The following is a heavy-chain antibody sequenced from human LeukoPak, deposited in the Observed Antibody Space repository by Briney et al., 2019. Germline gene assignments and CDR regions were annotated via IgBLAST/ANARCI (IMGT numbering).Heavy chain of an antibody. Sequence: GGSLRLSCTGSGFTFGDHAMSWVRQAPGKGLEWVGFIRSKAYRGTTEYAASVRGRFTISRDDSASLAYLQMSSLKTEDTAVYYCARGPIQLWIHNAMDVWGQGTTVTVSS. V-gene: IGHV3-49*04. D-gene: IGHD5-18*01. J-gene: IGHJ6*02. CDR2: IRSKAYRGTT. CDR3: ARGPIQLWIHNAMDV. CDR1: GFTFGDHA.